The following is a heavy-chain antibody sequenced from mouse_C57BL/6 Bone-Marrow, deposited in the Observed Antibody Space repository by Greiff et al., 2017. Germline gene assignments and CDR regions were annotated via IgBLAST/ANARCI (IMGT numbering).Heavy chain of an antibody. CDR3: ARIGGTVVARYFDV. J-gene: IGHJ1*03. CDR2: LHPNSGST. CDR1: GYTFTSYW. V-gene: IGHV1-64*01. Sequence: QVPVKQPGAELVKPGASVKLSCKASGYTFTSYWMHWVKQRPGQGLEWIGMLHPNSGSTNYNEKFKSKATLTVDKSSSTAYMQLSSLTSEDSAVYYCARIGGTVVARYFDVWGTGTTVTVSS. D-gene: IGHD1-1*01.